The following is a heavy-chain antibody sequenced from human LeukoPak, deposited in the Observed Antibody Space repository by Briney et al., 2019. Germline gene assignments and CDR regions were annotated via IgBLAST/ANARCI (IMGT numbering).Heavy chain of an antibody. D-gene: IGHD6-13*01. V-gene: IGHV3-53*01. Sequence: GGSLRLSCAASGSTVSGNYMSWVRQAPGKGLEWVSVIYSSGSTYYADSVKGRFTISRDNAKNSLYLQMNSLRAEDTAVYYCARTRRGAAADAFDIWGQGTMVTVSS. J-gene: IGHJ3*02. CDR2: IYSSGST. CDR3: ARTRRGAAADAFDI. CDR1: GSTVSGNY.